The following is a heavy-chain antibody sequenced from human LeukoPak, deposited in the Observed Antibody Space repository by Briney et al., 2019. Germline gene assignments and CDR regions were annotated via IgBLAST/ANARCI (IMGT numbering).Heavy chain of an antibody. CDR1: GFTFSSYE. CDR2: ISSSSSTI. V-gene: IGHV3-48*01. Sequence: GGSLRLSCAASGFTFSSYEMNWVRQAPGKGLEWVSYISSSSSTIYYADSVKGRFTISRDNAKNSLYLQMNSLRAEDTAVYYCAREPLLWFGELGYLGYYFDYWGQGTLVTVSS. CDR3: AREPLLWFGELGYLGYYFDY. J-gene: IGHJ4*02. D-gene: IGHD3-10*01.